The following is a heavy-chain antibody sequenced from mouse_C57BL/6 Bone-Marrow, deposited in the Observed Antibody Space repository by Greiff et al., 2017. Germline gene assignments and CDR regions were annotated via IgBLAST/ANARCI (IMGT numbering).Heavy chain of an antibody. D-gene: IGHD1-1*01. Sequence: VQLQQSGAELVRPGASVKLSCTASGFNIKDDYMHWVKQRPEQGLEWIGWIDPENGDTEYASKFQGKATITADTSSNTAYLQLSSLTSEDTAVYYCTTINTTVDAMDYWGQGTSVTVSS. J-gene: IGHJ4*01. V-gene: IGHV14-4*01. CDR2: IDPENGDT. CDR3: TTINTTVDAMDY. CDR1: GFNIKDDY.